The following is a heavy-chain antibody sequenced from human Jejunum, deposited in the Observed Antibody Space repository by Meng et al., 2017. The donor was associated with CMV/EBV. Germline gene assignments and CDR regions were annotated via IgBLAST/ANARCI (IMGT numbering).Heavy chain of an antibody. J-gene: IGHJ4*02. CDR1: GYTFNGYY. CDR2: INPNSRCP. Sequence: VRSGGGVNKPGASVKVSFPAPGYTFNGYYLVWVRQAPGQRPEWVGWINPNSRCPNDAQKFPGWVTMTRGTSIRTAYMELSRMRSDDTAVYYCARDWERSWDVFDFWGQETLVTVSS. V-gene: IGHV1-2*04. CDR3: ARDWERSWDVFDF. D-gene: IGHD6-13*01.